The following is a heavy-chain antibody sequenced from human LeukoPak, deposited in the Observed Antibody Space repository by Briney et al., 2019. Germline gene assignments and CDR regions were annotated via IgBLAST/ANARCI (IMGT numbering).Heavy chain of an antibody. CDR3: ARDRITGTILAY. Sequence: PGGSLRLSCAASGFTFSSYWMSWVRQTPGKGLEWVANIKQDGSEKYYVGSVKGRFIISRDNAKSSLFLQMNSLRAEDTAVYYCARDRITGTILAYWGQGTLVTVSS. CDR2: IKQDGSEK. D-gene: IGHD1-7*01. CDR1: GFTFSSYW. J-gene: IGHJ4*02. V-gene: IGHV3-7*01.